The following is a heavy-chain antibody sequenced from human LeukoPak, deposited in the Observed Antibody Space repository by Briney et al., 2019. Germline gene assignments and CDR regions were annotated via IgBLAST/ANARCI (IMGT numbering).Heavy chain of an antibody. V-gene: IGHV3-48*02. J-gene: IGHJ4*02. CDR3: ARETVGLDY. CDR1: GFTFSNYN. D-gene: IGHD4-23*01. CDR2: ISDGSSTI. Sequence: GGSLRLSCAASGFTFSNYNLNWVRQAPGKGLEWVSYISDGSSTIYYADSVRGRFTISRDNAKNSLYLQINSLRDEDTAVYYCARETVGLDYWGQGTLVTASS.